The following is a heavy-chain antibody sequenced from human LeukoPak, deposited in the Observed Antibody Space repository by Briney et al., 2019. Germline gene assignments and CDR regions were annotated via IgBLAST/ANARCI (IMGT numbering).Heavy chain of an antibody. V-gene: IGHV3-7*01. CDR3: ARGRFSYDNTGYSSFYY. CDR1: GVMFNRYW. CDR2: IDQDGSEK. J-gene: IGHJ4*02. Sequence: GGSLRLSCAASGVMFNRYWMSWVRQAPGRGLEWVANIDQDGSEKHYVDSVKGRFTISRDNARNSLYLQMNSLRAEDTAVYYCARGRFSYDNTGYSSFYYWGQGTLVTVSS. D-gene: IGHD3-22*01.